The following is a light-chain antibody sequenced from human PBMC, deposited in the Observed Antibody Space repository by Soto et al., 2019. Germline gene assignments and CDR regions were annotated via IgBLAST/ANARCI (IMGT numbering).Light chain of an antibody. CDR2: EVS. V-gene: IGLV2-14*01. Sequence: QSALTQPASVSGSPGQSITISCTGTSSDIGGYNYVSWYQQHPGKAPKLMIYEVSNRPSGVSNRFSGSKSGDTASLTISGLHAEDEADYYCTSYTSSSFNYVFGTGTNLTVL. CDR1: SSDIGGYNY. J-gene: IGLJ1*01. CDR3: TSYTSSSFNYV.